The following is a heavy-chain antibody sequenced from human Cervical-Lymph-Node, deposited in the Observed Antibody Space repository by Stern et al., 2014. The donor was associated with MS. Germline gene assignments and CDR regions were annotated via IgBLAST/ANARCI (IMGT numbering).Heavy chain of an antibody. CDR2: VHRSGST. J-gene: IGHJ4*02. V-gene: IGHV4-4*02. D-gene: IGHD3-16*01. CDR1: GASISSDHW. CDR3: ARGMIR. Sequence: QVQLQESGPGLVKPSGTLSLTCAVSGASISSDHWWSWVRQPPGKGLEWIAEVHRSGSTNYNPSLKSRVTISADKSKNQFFLTVTSVTAADTAVYYCARGMIRWGQGTLVTVS.